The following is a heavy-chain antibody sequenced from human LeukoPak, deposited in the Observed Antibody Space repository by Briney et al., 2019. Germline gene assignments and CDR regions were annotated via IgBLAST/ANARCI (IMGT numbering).Heavy chain of an antibody. CDR2: ISYDGSNK. Sequence: GGSLRLSCAASGFTFSSYGMHWVRQAPGKGLEWVAVISYDGSNKNYADSVKGRFTISRDNSKNTLYLQMNSLRAEDTAVYYCAKDKGYCSGGSCYAAYYFDYWGQGTLVTVSS. V-gene: IGHV3-30*18. CDR3: AKDKGYCSGGSCYAAYYFDY. CDR1: GFTFSSYG. D-gene: IGHD2-15*01. J-gene: IGHJ4*02.